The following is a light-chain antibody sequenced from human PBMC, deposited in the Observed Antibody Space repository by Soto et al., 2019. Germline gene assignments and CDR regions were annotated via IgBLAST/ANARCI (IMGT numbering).Light chain of an antibody. V-gene: IGLV2-14*01. J-gene: IGLJ2*01. CDR1: SSDVGGYNY. Sequence: QSALTQPASVSGSPGQSITISCTGTSSDVGGYNYVSWYQQHPGKAPKLMIYDVSNRPSGVSNRFSGSKSGNTASLTISGLQAENEADYYCNSYTSSSTLVFGEGTKLTVL. CDR2: DVS. CDR3: NSYTSSSTLV.